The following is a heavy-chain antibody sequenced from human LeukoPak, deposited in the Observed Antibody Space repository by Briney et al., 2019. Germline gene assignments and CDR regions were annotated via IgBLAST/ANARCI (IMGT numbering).Heavy chain of an antibody. Sequence: GESLKISCKGSGYSFTSYWIGWVRQLPGKRLVWMGIIYPGDSDTRYSPSFQGQVTISADKSISTAYLQWSSLKASDTAMYYCAGAILRPAAPQGLDAFDIWGQGTMVTVSS. CDR3: AGAILRPAAPQGLDAFDI. CDR1: GYSFTSYW. D-gene: IGHD2-2*01. V-gene: IGHV5-51*01. J-gene: IGHJ3*02. CDR2: IYPGDSDT.